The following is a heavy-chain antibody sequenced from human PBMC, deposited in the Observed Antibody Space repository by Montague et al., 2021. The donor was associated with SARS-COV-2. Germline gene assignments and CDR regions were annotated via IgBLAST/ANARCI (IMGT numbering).Heavy chain of an antibody. Sequence: SETLSLTCTVSGYSITHAYYWGWIRQPPGKGLEWIGNIWHGGSTXYNPSLKSRVTISVDTSNNQFYLKLTSVTAADTAVYYCARTSQYCTPTNCYLTYAMYVWGQGTTVTVSS. D-gene: IGHD2-8*01. CDR3: ARTSQYCTPTNCYLTYAMYV. V-gene: IGHV4-38-2*02. CDR2: IWHGGST. J-gene: IGHJ6*02. CDR1: GYSITHAYY.